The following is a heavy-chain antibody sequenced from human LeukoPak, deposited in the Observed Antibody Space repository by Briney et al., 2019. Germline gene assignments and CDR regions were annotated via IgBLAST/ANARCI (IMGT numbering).Heavy chain of an antibody. V-gene: IGHV4-59*01. CDR3: ARALALGQLLFDY. J-gene: IGHJ4*02. Sequence: SETLSLTCTVPGGSISSYYWSWIRQPPGKGLEWIGYIYYSGSTNYNPSLKSRVTMSVDTSKNQFSLKLSSVTAADTAVYYCARALALGQLLFDYWGQGTLVTVSS. CDR1: GGSISSYY. CDR2: IYYSGST. D-gene: IGHD1-26*01.